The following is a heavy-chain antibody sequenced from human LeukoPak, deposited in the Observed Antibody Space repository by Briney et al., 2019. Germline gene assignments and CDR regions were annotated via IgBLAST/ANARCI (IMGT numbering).Heavy chain of an antibody. V-gene: IGHV3-21*01. CDR2: ISSGSGYM. CDR1: GFTFSSYA. CDR3: ARDLDLIYCSSTSCSLFDY. J-gene: IGHJ4*02. Sequence: PGGSLRLSCAASGFTFSSYAMSWVRQAPGKGLEWVSSISSGSGYMYYADSVKGRFTISRDNAKNSLYLQMNSLRAEETAVYYCARDLDLIYCSSTSCSLFDYWGQGTLVTVSS. D-gene: IGHD2-2*01.